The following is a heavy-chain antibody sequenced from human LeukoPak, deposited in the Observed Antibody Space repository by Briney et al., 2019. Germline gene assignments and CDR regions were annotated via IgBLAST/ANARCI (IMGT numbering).Heavy chain of an antibody. Sequence: PSETLSLTCAAYGGSFSGYYWSWIRQPPGKGLEWIGEINHSGSTNYNPSLKSRVTISVDTSKNQFSLKLSSVTAADTAVYYCARDSHCSSTSCYTSYYGMDVWGQGTTVTVSS. CDR3: ARDSHCSSTSCYTSYYGMDV. V-gene: IGHV4-34*01. D-gene: IGHD2-2*02. J-gene: IGHJ6*02. CDR2: INHSGST. CDR1: GGSFSGYY.